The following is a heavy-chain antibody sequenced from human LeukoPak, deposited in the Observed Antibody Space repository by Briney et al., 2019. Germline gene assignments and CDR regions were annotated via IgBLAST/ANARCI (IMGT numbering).Heavy chain of an antibody. D-gene: IGHD3-10*01. CDR2: ISYDGSKK. CDR1: GFIFSISD. V-gene: IGHV3-30*02. Sequence: PGGSLRLSCAASGFIFSISDMHWVRQAPGKGLQWVAFISYDGSKKHCADSVQGRCTISRDNSKNTLSLQLNSLRPDDTAVYYCARGNYYGSETHFDYWGQGTLVTVSS. CDR3: ARGNYYGSETHFDY. J-gene: IGHJ4*02.